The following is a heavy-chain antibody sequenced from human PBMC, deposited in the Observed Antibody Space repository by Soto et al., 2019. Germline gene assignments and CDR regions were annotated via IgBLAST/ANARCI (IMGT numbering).Heavy chain of an antibody. CDR2: ISHSGST. J-gene: IGHJ4*02. V-gene: IGHV4-4*02. D-gene: IGHD3-3*02. CDR1: GDSINSSHW. CDR3: AALHFWSGPWTHTRLDY. Sequence: ETLSLTGAVSGDSINSSHWWNWVRQPPGKGLEWIGQISHSGSTNYNPSLTSRVTISVDKSKNHFSLKLTSVTAADTAVYYCAALHFWSGPWTHTRLDYWGQGTLVTVSS.